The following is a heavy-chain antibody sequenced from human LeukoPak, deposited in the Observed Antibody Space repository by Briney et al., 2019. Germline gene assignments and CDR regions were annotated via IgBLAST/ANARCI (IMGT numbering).Heavy chain of an antibody. J-gene: IGHJ3*02. CDR2: ISYDGSNK. CDR1: GFIFSSYG. CDR3: AKGMWAGDAFDI. Sequence: PGGSLRLSCAASGFIFSSYGIHWVRQAPGKGLEWVAVISYDGSNKHYADSVKGRFTISRDNSKNTMYLQMNSLRAEDTAVYYCAKGMWAGDAFDIWGQGTMVTVSS. V-gene: IGHV3-30*18. D-gene: IGHD1-26*01.